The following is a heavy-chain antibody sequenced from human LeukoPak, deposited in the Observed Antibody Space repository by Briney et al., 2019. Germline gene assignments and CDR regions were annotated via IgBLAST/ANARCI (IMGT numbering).Heavy chain of an antibody. CDR1: GFTFSSYW. Sequence: GGSLRLSCAASGFTFSSYWMHWVRQPLGKGLVWVSRINPDGTTTSYADSVKGRFTISRDNAKNTLYLQMNSLTVEDTAQYYCVRIATVTTPDYWGQGTLVTVSS. D-gene: IGHD4-17*01. CDR2: INPDGTTT. J-gene: IGHJ4*02. V-gene: IGHV3-74*01. CDR3: VRIATVTTPDY.